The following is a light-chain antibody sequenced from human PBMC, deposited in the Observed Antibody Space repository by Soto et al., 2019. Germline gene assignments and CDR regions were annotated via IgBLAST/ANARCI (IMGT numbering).Light chain of an antibody. CDR1: SSDVGGYNY. V-gene: IGLV2-14*01. J-gene: IGLJ1*01. CDR3: ASFTDPSTSYA. CDR2: EVS. Sequence: QSAMTQRASVSGAPGQSITIPCTGTSSDVGGYNYVSWFQHHPGKAPKLIIYEVSYRPSGVSARFSGSKSGDTASLTISGLEAEDEADYYCASFTDPSTSYAFGTGTKVTVL.